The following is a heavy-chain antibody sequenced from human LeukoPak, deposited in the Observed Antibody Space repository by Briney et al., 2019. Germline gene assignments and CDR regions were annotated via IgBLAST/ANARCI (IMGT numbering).Heavy chain of an antibody. V-gene: IGHV3-21*01. CDR2: ISSSSSYI. Sequence: GGSLRLSCAASGFTFSSYSMNWVRQAPGKGLEWVSSISSSSSYIYYADSVKGRFTISRDNAKNSLYLQMNSLRAEDTAVYYCARPNRAYSSGWYYFDYWGQGTLVTVSS. CDR3: ARPNRAYSSGWYYFDY. D-gene: IGHD6-19*01. CDR1: GFTFSSYS. J-gene: IGHJ4*02.